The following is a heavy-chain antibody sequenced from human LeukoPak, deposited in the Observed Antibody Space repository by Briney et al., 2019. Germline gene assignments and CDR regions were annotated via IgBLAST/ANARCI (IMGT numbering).Heavy chain of an antibody. CDR2: IRSKAYGGTT. J-gene: IGHJ4*02. V-gene: IGHV3-49*04. CDR3: TRDSPHAYDFWSGYFFDY. D-gene: IGHD3-3*01. Sequence: GGSLRLSCTASGFTFCDYAMSWVRQAPGKGLEWVGFIRSKAYGGTTEYAASVKGRFTISRDDSKSIAYLQMNSLKTEDTAVYYCTRDSPHAYDFWSGYFFDYWGQGTLVTVSS. CDR1: GFTFCDYA.